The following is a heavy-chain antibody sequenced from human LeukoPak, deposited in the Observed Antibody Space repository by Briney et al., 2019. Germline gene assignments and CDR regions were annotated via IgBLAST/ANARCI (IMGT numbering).Heavy chain of an antibody. V-gene: IGHV3-30*04. J-gene: IGHJ6*02. Sequence: PGGSLRLSCAASGFTFSRYAMHWVRQAPGKGLEWVAAISYDGSNKFYADSVKGLFTISRDNSNNTLFLQLNSLRPEATAVYYCARIYCGADCENNYYYGMDVWGQGTTVTVSS. CDR1: GFTFSRYA. D-gene: IGHD2-21*02. CDR3: ARIYCGADCENNYYYGMDV. CDR2: ISYDGSNK.